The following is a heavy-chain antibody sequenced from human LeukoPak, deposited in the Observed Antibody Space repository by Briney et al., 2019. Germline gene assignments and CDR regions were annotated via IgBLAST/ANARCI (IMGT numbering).Heavy chain of an antibody. CDR2: IKQDRSEK. V-gene: IGHV3-7*03. CDR3: ARRSGIAVAGAFDY. CDR1: GFTFSNYW. J-gene: IGHJ4*02. Sequence: GGSLRLSCAASGFTFSNYWMSWVRHAPGKGLEWVANIKQDRSEKYYVDSVKGRFTISRDNAKNSLYLQMNSLRAEDTAVYYCARRSGIAVAGAFDYWGQGTLVTVSS. D-gene: IGHD6-19*01.